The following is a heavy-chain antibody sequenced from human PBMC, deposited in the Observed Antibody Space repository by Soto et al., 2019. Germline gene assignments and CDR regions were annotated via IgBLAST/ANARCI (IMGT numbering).Heavy chain of an antibody. CDR3: AKGGEVGGVLGDH. V-gene: IGHV3-30*18. CDR1: GFAFNKFG. D-gene: IGHD1-26*01. J-gene: IGHJ4*02. Sequence: PGGSLRLSCEASGFAFNKFGMHWVRQAPGKVLEWVAFISYDGSYQYYADSVQGRLTITRDNSMNTLNMQLNSLRREDTAVYYCAKGGEVGGVLGDHWGQGTLVTV. CDR2: ISYDGSYQ.